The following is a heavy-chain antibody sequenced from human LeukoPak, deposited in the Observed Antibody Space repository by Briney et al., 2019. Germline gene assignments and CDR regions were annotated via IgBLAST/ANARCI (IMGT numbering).Heavy chain of an antibody. CDR3: ANLAAAGTDAFDI. V-gene: IGHV1-2*02. J-gene: IGHJ3*02. D-gene: IGHD6-13*01. Sequence: GASVKVSCKASGYTFTGYYMHWVRQAPGQGLEWMGWINPNSGGTNYAQKFQGRVTMTRGTSISTAYMELSRLRSDDTAVYYCANLAAAGTDAFDIWGQGTMVTVSS. CDR2: INPNSGGT. CDR1: GYTFTGYY.